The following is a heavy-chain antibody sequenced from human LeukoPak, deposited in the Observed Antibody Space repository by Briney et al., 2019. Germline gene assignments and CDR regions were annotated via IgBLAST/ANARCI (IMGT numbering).Heavy chain of an antibody. J-gene: IGHJ4*02. CDR3: AIAAITMIVVVIQIFQGVKDKRTFDY. CDR2: ISYDGSNK. V-gene: IGHV3-30*03. D-gene: IGHD3-22*01. CDR1: GFTFSSYG. Sequence: GGSLRLSCAASGFTFSSYGMHWVRQAPGKGLEWVAVISYDGSNKYYADSVKGRFTISRDNSKNTLYLQMNSLRAEDTAVYYCAIAAITMIVVVIQIFQGVKDKRTFDYWGQGTLVAVSS.